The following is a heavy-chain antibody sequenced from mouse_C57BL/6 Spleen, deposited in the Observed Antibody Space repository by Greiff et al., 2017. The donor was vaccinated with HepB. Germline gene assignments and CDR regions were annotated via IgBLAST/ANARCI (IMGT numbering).Heavy chain of an antibody. V-gene: IGHV5-4*01. CDR3: ARDETRFSTGTGGYFDY. CDR1: GFTFSSYA. J-gene: IGHJ2*01. D-gene: IGHD4-1*02. CDR2: ISDGGSYT. Sequence: DVKLVESGGGLVKPGGSLKLSCAASGFTFSSYAMSWVRQTPEKRLEWVATISDGGSYTYYPDNVKGRFTISRDNAKNNLYLQMSHLKSEDTAMYYCARDETRFSTGTGGYFDYWGQGTTLTVSS.